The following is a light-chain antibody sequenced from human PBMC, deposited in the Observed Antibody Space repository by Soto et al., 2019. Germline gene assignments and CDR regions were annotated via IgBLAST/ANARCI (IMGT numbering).Light chain of an antibody. CDR1: SSDIGAYNS. CDR2: QVS. V-gene: IGLV2-14*01. CDR3: SLYTSENTYV. J-gene: IGLJ1*01. Sequence: QSALTQPASVSGSPGQSITISCTGTSSDIGAYNSVSWYQHHPGKAPKLIVFQVSFRPSAVSDRFSGSKSDNTASLTISGLQAADEADYYCSLYTSENTYVFGTGTKLTVL.